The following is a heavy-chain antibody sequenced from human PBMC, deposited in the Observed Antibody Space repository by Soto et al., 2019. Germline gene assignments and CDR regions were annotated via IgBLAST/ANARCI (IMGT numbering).Heavy chain of an antibody. J-gene: IGHJ4*02. CDR1: GHTFTGHH. Sequence: ASVKVSCKASGHTFTGHHMHWVRQAPGQGLEWVGLIDLDIGDTKYAQKFQGRVTSTSDTSITTAYMELRGLRPEDTAVYYCAKDWATPVAARFFDSWGQGTPVTVSS. D-gene: IGHD6-19*01. CDR2: IDLDIGDT. V-gene: IGHV1-2*02. CDR3: AKDWATPVAARFFDS.